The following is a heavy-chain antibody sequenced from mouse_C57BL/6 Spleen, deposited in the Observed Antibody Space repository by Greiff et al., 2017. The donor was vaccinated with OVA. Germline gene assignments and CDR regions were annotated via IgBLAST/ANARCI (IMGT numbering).Heavy chain of an antibody. CDR2: IDPTSGGT. D-gene: IGHD2-4*01. J-gene: IGHJ4*01. CDR3: ARYDYDYAMDY. Sequence: QVQLKPPGAELVKPGASVQLSCKASGYTFTSYWVHWVKQRPGRGLAWIGRIDPTSGGTKYNEKFKSKATLTVDKPSSTAYMQLSSLTSEDSAVYYCARYDYDYAMDYWGQGTSVTVSS. CDR1: GYTFTSYW. V-gene: IGHV1-72*01.